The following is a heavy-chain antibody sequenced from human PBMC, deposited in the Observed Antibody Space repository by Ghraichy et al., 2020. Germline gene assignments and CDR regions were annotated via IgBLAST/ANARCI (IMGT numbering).Heavy chain of an antibody. CDR2: MNPNSGNT. CDR3: ARAAYDSSGYYYDRY. J-gene: IGHJ4*02. Sequence: ASVKVSCKASGYTFTSYDINWVRQATGQGLEWMGWMNPNSGNTGYAQKFQGRVTMTRNTSISTAYMELSSLRSEDTAVYYCARAAYDSSGYYYDRYWGQGTLVTVSS. V-gene: IGHV1-8*01. D-gene: IGHD3-22*01. CDR1: GYTFTSYD.